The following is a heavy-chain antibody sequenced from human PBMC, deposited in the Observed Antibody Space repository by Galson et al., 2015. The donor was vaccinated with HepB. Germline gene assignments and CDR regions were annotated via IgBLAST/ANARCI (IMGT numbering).Heavy chain of an antibody. CDR3: ARDHHESSGSYTDEFDY. Sequence: SLRLSCAASGFTFSSYGMHWVRQAPGKGLEWVAVIWYDGSNKYYADSVKGRFTISRDNSKNTLYLQMNSLRAEDTAVYYCARDHHESSGSYTDEFDYWGQGTLVTVSS. J-gene: IGHJ4*02. V-gene: IGHV3-33*08. D-gene: IGHD1-26*01. CDR1: GFTFSSYG. CDR2: IWYDGSNK.